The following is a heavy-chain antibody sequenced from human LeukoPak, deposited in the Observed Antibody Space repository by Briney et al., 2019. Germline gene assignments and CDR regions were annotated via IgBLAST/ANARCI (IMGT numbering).Heavy chain of an antibody. J-gene: IGHJ5*02. D-gene: IGHD3-3*01. V-gene: IGHV4-39*07. CDR3: ARDIPSGYHDH. Sequence: SETLSLTCTVSGGSISSGVYHWGWIRQSPGEGLEWIASIYYTGATYYNPSLKSRVAISLDTSKNQFSLKLESVTAADTAIYYCARDIPSGYHDHWGPGTLVSVSS. CDR2: IYYTGAT. CDR1: GGSISSGVYH.